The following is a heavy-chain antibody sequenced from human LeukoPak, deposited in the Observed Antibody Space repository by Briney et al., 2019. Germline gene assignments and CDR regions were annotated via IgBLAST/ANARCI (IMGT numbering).Heavy chain of an antibody. V-gene: IGHV4-39*07. CDR1: GGSISSSSYY. D-gene: IGHD1-26*01. CDR3: ARGLATIN. J-gene: IGHJ4*02. Sequence: SETLSLTCTVSGGSISSSSYYWSWVRQPPGKGLEWIGEIYHSGSTNYNPSLKSRVTISVDKSKNQFSLKLSSVTAADTAVYYCARGLATINWSQGTLVTVSS. CDR2: IYHSGST.